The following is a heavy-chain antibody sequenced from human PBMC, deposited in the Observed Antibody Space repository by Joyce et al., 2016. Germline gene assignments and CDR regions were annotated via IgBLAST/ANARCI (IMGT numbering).Heavy chain of an antibody. CDR1: GFTFSSYS. D-gene: IGHD2-8*01. V-gene: IGHV3-21*01. Sequence: EVQLVESGGGLVKPGGSLSLSCAASGFTFSSYSMSWVRQAPGKGLEGVSSLSSSSSYIKYTDSVKGRFTISRDNAKNSLYLQMNSLRVEDTAVYYCARSSYTNGIFDYWGQGTLVTVSS. J-gene: IGHJ4*02. CDR2: LSSSSSYI. CDR3: ARSSYTNGIFDY.